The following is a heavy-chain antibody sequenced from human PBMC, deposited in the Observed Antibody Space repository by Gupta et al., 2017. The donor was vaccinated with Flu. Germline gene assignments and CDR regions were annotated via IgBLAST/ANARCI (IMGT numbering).Heavy chain of an antibody. CDR2: ISISSSTI. Sequence: EVQLVESGGHLVQPGGSLRLSCAASGFTFSNYDMVWVRQPPGKGLEWISYISISSSTIYYADSVKGRFTVSRDDAKNSLYLQMNSLRAEDTAVYYCARLSCSGRSCYSAFDYWGQGTLVTVSS. CDR1: GFTFSNYD. CDR3: ARLSCSGRSCYSAFDY. V-gene: IGHV3-48*01. J-gene: IGHJ4*02. D-gene: IGHD2-15*01.